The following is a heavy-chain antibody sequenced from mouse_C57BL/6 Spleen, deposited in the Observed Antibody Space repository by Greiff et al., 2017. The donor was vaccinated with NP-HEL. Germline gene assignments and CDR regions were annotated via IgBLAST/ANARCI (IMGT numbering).Heavy chain of an antibody. CDR3: AREIEYDVGYDAMDY. V-gene: IGHV1-39*01. D-gene: IGHD2-14*01. CDR2: INPNYGTT. Sequence: EVKLMESGPELVKPGASVKISCKASGYSFTDYNMNWVKQSNGKSLEWIGVINPNYGTTSYNQKFKGKATLTVDQSSSTAYMQLNSLTSEDSAVYYCAREIEYDVGYDAMDYWGQGTSVTVSS. CDR1: GYSFTDYN. J-gene: IGHJ4*01.